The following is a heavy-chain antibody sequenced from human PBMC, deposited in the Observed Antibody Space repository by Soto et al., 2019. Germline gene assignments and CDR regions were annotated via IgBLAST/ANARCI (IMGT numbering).Heavy chain of an antibody. CDR2: ISGSGGST. CDR1: GFTFSSYA. J-gene: IGHJ3*02. V-gene: IGHV3-23*01. Sequence: GGSLRLSCAASGFTFSSYAMSWVRQAPGKGLEWVSAISGSGGSTYYADSVKGRFTISRDNSKNTLYLQMNSLRAEDTAVYYCAKDQNVITFGGVILTDPLAIWGQGTMVTVSS. CDR3: AKDQNVITFGGVILTDPLAI. D-gene: IGHD3-16*01.